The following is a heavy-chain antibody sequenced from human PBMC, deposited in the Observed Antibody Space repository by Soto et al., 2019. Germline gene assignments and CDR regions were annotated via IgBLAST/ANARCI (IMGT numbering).Heavy chain of an antibody. CDR1: GYTFTSYY. J-gene: IGHJ5*02. V-gene: IGHV1-46*01. CDR2: INPSGGST. CDR3: ARMHGGFDP. D-gene: IGHD3-10*01. Sequence: GSVEVSRKASGYTFTSYYIHWVRQGPGQGVEWMGIINPSGGSTSYAQKVQGRVDMTRDTSKSTVYMELSSLRSEDTAVYYCARMHGGFDPWGQGTLVTGS.